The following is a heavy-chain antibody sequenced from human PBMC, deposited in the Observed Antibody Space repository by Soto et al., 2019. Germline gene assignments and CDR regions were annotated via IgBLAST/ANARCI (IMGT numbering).Heavy chain of an antibody. J-gene: IGHJ6*02. CDR1: GGSISSYY. D-gene: IGHD3-3*01. CDR3: ARTGYDGDNFYYYYGMDV. CDR2: IYYSGST. Sequence: SETLSLTCTVSGGSISSYYLSWIRQPPGKGLEWIGYIYYSGSTNYNPSLKSRVTISVDTSKNQFSLKLSSVTAADTAVYYCARTGYDGDNFYYYYGMDVWGQGTTVTVSS. V-gene: IGHV4-59*01.